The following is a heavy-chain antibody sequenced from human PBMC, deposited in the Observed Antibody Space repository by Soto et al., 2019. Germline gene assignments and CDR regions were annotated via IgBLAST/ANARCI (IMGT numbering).Heavy chain of an antibody. CDR3: ARAAPYSSSWYDY. CDR2: ISSSGSTI. D-gene: IGHD6-13*01. Sequence: GGSLRLSCAASGFTFSSYEMNWVRQAPGKGLEWVSYISSSGSTIYYADSVKGRFTISRDNAKNSLYLQMNSLRAEDTAVYYCARAAPYSSSWYDYWGQVTLVTVSS. CDR1: GFTFSSYE. J-gene: IGHJ4*02. V-gene: IGHV3-48*03.